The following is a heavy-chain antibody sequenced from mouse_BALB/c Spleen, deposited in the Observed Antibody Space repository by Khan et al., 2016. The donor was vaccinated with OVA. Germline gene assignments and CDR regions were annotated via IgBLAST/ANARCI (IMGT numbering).Heavy chain of an antibody. CDR1: GYSITSGYA. D-gene: IGHD2-1*01. V-gene: IGHV3-1*02. CDR2: IYFSGSI. Sequence: QLEESGPDLVKPSQSLSLTCTVPGYSITSGYAWHWIRQFPGNKLEWMAYIYFSGSINYNPSLKSRISVTRDTSKNQFFLQLNSVTSEDTVTXYCTRDGNYMDYWGQGTSVTVSS. J-gene: IGHJ4*01. CDR3: TRDGNYMDY.